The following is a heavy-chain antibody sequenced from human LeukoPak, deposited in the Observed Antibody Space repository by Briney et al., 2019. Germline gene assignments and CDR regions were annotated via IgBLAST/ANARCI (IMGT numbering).Heavy chain of an antibody. CDR2: IRAYNGNT. D-gene: IGHD3-22*01. J-gene: IGHJ4*02. Sequence: ASAKVSCKASGYTFTSYGISWVRQAPGQGLEWMGWIRAYNGNTNYAQKLQGRVTMTTDTSTSTAYMELRSLRSDDTAIYYCARDVEMYYGSSAYGDYWGQGTLVTVSS. V-gene: IGHV1-18*01. CDR1: GYTFTSYG. CDR3: ARDVEMYYGSSAYGDY.